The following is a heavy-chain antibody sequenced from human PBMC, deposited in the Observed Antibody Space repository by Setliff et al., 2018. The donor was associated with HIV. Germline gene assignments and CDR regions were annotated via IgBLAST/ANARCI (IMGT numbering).Heavy chain of an antibody. V-gene: IGHV4-38-2*01. CDR2: IYPSGSIHPSGAT. D-gene: IGHD4-17*01. CDR3: ARLCVDYGDYVRDD. CDR1: RSYISGSYY. Sequence: SETLSLTCAVSRSYISGSYYWAWIRQPPGKGLEWIGNIYPSGSIHPSGATNYNPSLKGRVTISLDTSNNQFSLKVNSVTAADTAIYYCARLCVDYGDYVRDDWGQGTLVTVSS. J-gene: IGHJ4*02.